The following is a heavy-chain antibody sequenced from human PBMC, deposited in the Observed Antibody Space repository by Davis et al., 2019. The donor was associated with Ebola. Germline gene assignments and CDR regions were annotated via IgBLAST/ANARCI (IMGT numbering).Heavy chain of an antibody. Sequence: MPSETLSLTCTVSGGSISSYYWSWIRQPPGKGLEWIGYIYNSGSTNYKPSLKSRVTISVDTSKNQLSLKLSSVTAADTAVYYCAREAAGDAFDIWGQGTMVTVSS. J-gene: IGHJ3*02. V-gene: IGHV4-59*01. CDR1: GGSISSYY. D-gene: IGHD6-19*01. CDR3: AREAAGDAFDI. CDR2: IYNSGST.